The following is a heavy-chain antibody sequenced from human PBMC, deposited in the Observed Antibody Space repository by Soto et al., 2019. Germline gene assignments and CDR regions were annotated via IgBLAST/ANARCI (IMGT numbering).Heavy chain of an antibody. V-gene: IGHV4-39*01. CDR1: GGSISNSDYY. CDR2: IYYTGST. CDR3: ARHFVYSNSFYWFDS. Sequence: QLQLQESGPGLVKSSETLSLTCTVSGGSISNSDYYWGWIRQPPGKGLEWIGSIYYTGSTSYNPSLRRRVTISVDRSKNQFSLKLRSVTAADTTVYYCARHFVYSNSFYWFDSWGQGTLVTVSS. J-gene: IGHJ5*01. D-gene: IGHD6-13*01.